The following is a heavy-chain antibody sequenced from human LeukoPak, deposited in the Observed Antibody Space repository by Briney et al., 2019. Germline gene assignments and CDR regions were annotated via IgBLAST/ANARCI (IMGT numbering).Heavy chain of an antibody. CDR2: IYYSGST. V-gene: IGHV4-30-4*08. CDR1: GVSISNGDYS. CDR3: ARVNIVATSGPFDY. Sequence: SQTLSLTCTVSGVSISNGDYSWSWIRQPPGKGLEWIAYIYYSGSTYYNPSLKSRLTISVDTSKNQFSLKLSSVTAADTAIYYCARVNIVATSGPFDYWGQGTLVTVSS. J-gene: IGHJ4*02. D-gene: IGHD5-12*01.